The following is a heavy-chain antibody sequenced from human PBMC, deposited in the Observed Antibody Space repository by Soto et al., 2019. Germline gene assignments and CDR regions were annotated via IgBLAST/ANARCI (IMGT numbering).Heavy chain of an antibody. CDR2: ISGSGGST. J-gene: IGHJ5*02. CDR1: GFTFSSYA. V-gene: IGHV3-23*01. D-gene: IGHD4-17*01. CDR3: ATATVTYHYYNWFDP. Sequence: SLRLSCAASGFTFSSYAMSWVRQAPGKGLEWVSAISGSGGSTYYADSVKGRFTISRDNSKNTLYLQMNSLRAEDTAVYYCATATVTYHYYNWFDPWGQGTLVTV.